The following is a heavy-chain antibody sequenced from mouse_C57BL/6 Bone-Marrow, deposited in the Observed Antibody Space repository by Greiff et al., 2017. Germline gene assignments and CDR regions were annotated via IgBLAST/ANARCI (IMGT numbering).Heavy chain of an antibody. D-gene: IGHD2-3*01. Sequence: QVQLQQSGAELVRPGASVTLSCKASGYTFTDYEMHWVKQTPGHGLEWIGAIDPETGGTAYNQKFKGKAILTADKSSSTAYMELRSLTSEDSAVYYCARDGYYDYFDYWGQGTTLTVSS. J-gene: IGHJ2*01. V-gene: IGHV1-15*01. CDR3: ARDGYYDYFDY. CDR1: GYTFTDYE. CDR2: IDPETGGT.